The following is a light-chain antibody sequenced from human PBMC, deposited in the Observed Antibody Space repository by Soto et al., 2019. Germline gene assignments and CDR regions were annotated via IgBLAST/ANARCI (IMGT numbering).Light chain of an antibody. J-gene: IGKJ2*01. CDR3: LQDYDSPYT. CDR2: GAS. CDR1: QGFRND. Sequence: AIHMTQSPSSLSASVGDTVTITCRASQGFRNDLGWYQQKAGKAPKLLIFGASGLPNGVPSRVSGSGSGTEFTLTISSVQPEDFATYYCLQDYDSPYTFGQGTKLEIK. V-gene: IGKV1-6*01.